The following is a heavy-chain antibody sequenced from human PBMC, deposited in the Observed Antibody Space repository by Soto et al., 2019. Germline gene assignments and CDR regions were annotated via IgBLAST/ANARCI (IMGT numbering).Heavy chain of an antibody. J-gene: IGHJ4*02. CDR2: MHPNNGAT. Sequence: GASVKVSCKACGDTFTDHYLLWVGQAPGQGLEWMGWMHPNNGATNFAQKFQGRVTMTRDTSISTAYLEIPRLKSDDTAVYFCARASSLSGGHRASDFWGQGTLVTVSS. D-gene: IGHD2-2*01. V-gene: IGHV1-2*02. CDR3: ARASSLSGGHRASDF. CDR1: GDTFTDHY.